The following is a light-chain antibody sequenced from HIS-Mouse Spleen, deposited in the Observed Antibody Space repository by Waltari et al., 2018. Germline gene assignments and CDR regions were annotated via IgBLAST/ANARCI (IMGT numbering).Light chain of an antibody. CDR3: MIWHSSAWV. Sequence: QAVLTQPSSLSASPGASASLTCTLRRGINVGTYRIYWYQQQPGSPPQYLLRYKSDSDKQQGSGVPSRFSGSKDASANAGILLISGLQSEDEADYYCMIWHSSAWVFGGGTKLTVL. CDR1: RGINVGTYR. J-gene: IGLJ3*02. CDR2: YKSDSDK. V-gene: IGLV5-45*02.